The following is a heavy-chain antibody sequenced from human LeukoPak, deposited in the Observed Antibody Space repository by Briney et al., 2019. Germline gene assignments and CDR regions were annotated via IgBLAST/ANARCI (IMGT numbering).Heavy chain of an antibody. CDR1: GFTFSSYA. V-gene: IGHV3-23*01. CDR3: AKDRSHSSSWYGEGNWFDP. J-gene: IGHJ5*02. D-gene: IGHD6-13*01. Sequence: PGGSLRLSCAASGFTFSSYAMSWVRQAPGKGLEWVSAIGGSGGSTYYADSVKGRFTIPRDNSKNTLYLQMNSLRAEDTAVYYCAKDRSHSSSWYGEGNWFDPWGQGTLVTVSS. CDR2: IGGSGGST.